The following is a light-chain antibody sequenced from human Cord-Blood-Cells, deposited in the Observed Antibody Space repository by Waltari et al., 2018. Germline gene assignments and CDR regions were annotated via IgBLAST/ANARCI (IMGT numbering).Light chain of an antibody. J-gene: IGLJ2*01. CDR3: CSYAGSYTLV. CDR2: DVS. V-gene: IGLV2-11*01. Sequence: QSALTQPRSVSGSPGQSVTLSCTGTSSDVRGYNYVSWYQQHPGKAPKLMIYDVSKRPSGVPDRFSGSKSGNAASLTISGLQAEDEADYYCCSYAGSYTLVFGGGTKLTVL. CDR1: SSDVRGYNY.